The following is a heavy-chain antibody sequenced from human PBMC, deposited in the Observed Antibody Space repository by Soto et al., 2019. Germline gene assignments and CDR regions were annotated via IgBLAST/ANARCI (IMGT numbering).Heavy chain of an antibody. CDR3: SRQECSGDACPHLI. CDR1: GFTFSGSV. CDR2: IGMKSNNFAT. V-gene: IGHV3-73*01. Sequence: GGSLRLSCAASGFTFSGSVMHWVRQASGKPLEWVGRIGMKSNNFATAYAASVKGRFSISRDDSANMAYLQMNSLKTEDTAVYYCSRQECSGDACPHLIWGQGTLVTVSS. J-gene: IGHJ4*02. D-gene: IGHD2-2*01.